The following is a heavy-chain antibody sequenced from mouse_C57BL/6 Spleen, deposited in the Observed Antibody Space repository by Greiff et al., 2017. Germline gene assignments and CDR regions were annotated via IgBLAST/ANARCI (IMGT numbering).Heavy chain of an antibody. V-gene: IGHV5-17*01. CDR2: ISSGSSTI. CDR3: ARPVYGYDGKVDD. D-gene: IGHD2-2*01. J-gene: IGHJ2*01. CDR1: GFTFSDYG. Sequence: DVKLVESGGGLVKPGGSLKLSCAASGFTFSDYGMHWVRQAPEKGLEWVAYISSGSSTIYYADTVKGRFTISRDNAKNTLFLQMTSLRAEDTAMYYCARPVYGYDGKVDDGGQGTTLTVSS.